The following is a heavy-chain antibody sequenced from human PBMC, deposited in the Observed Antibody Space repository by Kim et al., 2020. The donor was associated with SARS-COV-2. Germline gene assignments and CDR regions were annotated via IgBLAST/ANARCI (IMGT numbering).Heavy chain of an antibody. CDR2: SPP. V-gene: IGHV3-72*01. D-gene: IGHD1-1*01. CDR3: TRGYNGLDP. J-gene: IGHJ5*02. Sequence: SPPHYAASVKGRFIISRDDSDNSLSLQMNSLKTEDTAVYYCTRGYNGLDPWGQGTLITVS.